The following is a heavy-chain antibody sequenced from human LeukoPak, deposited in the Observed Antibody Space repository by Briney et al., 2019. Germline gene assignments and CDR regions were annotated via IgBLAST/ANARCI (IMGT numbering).Heavy chain of an antibody. V-gene: IGHV4-34*01. CDR2: INNSGST. Sequence: SETLSLTCAVYGGSFSGYYLSWIRQPPGKGLEWIGEINNSGSTNYNPSLKSRVTISVDTSKNQFSLKLSSVTAADTAVYYCARGTPYVWGQGTLVTVSS. J-gene: IGHJ4*02. D-gene: IGHD3-16*01. CDR3: ARGTPYV. CDR1: GGSFSGYY.